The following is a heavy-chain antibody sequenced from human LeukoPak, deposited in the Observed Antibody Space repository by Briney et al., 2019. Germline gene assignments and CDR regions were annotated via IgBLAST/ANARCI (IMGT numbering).Heavy chain of an antibody. J-gene: IGHJ4*02. CDR2: ISGSGGST. V-gene: IGHV3-23*01. D-gene: IGHD2-15*01. CDR1: GFTFSSYA. CDR3: AKASPARYCSGGSCYADY. Sequence: GGSLRLSCAASGFTFSSYAMSWVRQAPGEGLEWVSAISGSGGSTYYADSVKGRFTISRDNSKNTLYLQMNSLRAEDTAVYYCAKASPARYCSGGSCYADYWGQGTLVTVSS.